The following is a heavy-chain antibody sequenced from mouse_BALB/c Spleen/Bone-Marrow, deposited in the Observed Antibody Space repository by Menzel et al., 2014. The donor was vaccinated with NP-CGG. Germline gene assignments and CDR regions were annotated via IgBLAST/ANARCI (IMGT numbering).Heavy chain of an antibody. CDR3: ARQRDGSYAMDY. Sequence: VQGVESGGGLVKPGGSLKLSCAASGFTFSSYAMSWVRQTPEKRLEWVATISSGGSYTYYPDSVKGRFTISRDNAKNTLYLQMSSLRSEDTAMYYCARQRDGSYAMDYWGQGTSVTVSS. CDR2: ISSGGSYT. D-gene: IGHD2-3*01. V-gene: IGHV5-9-3*01. J-gene: IGHJ4*01. CDR1: GFTFSSYA.